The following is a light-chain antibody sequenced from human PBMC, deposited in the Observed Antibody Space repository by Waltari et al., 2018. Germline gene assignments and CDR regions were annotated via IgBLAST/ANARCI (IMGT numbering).Light chain of an antibody. CDR1: SSDVGGYKY. CDR2: EVT. V-gene: IGLV2-8*01. J-gene: IGLJ2*01. CDR3: SAYAGSDNLV. Sequence: QSALTQPPSASGSPGQSVTISCTGTSSDVGGYKYVSWYQQHPGKAPKLMCYEVTKRPSGVPDRFSGSKSGNTASLTVSGLQAEDEAHYYCSAYAGSDNLVFGGGTKVTVL.